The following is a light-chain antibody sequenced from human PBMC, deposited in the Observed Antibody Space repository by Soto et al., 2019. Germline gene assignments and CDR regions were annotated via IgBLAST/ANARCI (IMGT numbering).Light chain of an antibody. Sequence: EIVLTQSPATLSLSPGERATLSCRASQSVSRYLAWYQQKPGQAPRLLIYDASNRATGIPARFSGSGSGTDFTLTISSLEPEDFAVYYCQQRSNWPPITFGQGTRLDIX. CDR1: QSVSRY. V-gene: IGKV3-11*01. CDR2: DAS. J-gene: IGKJ5*01. CDR3: QQRSNWPPIT.